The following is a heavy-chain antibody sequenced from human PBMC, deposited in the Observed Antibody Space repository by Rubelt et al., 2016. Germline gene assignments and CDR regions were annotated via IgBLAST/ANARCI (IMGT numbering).Heavy chain of an antibody. J-gene: IGHJ6*02. Sequence: AAGFTFKNAWMNWVRQAPGKGLEWVSYISSSSSTIYYADSVKGRFTISRDNARNSLYLQMNSLRAEDTAVYYCARARSYPYGMDVWGQGTTVTVSS. CDR1: GFTFKNAW. D-gene: IGHD2-2*01. CDR2: ISSSSSTI. V-gene: IGHV3-48*04. CDR3: ARARSYPYGMDV.